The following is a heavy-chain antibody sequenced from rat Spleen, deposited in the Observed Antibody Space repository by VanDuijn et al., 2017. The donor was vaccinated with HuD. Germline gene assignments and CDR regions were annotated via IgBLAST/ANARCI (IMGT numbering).Heavy chain of an antibody. D-gene: IGHD5-1*01. CDR1: GFTFNDCY. CDR3: ARENWVLDY. J-gene: IGHJ2*01. V-gene: IGHV5-29*01. CDR2: ISYDGSST. Sequence: EVQLVESDGGLVQPGRSLKLSCVASGFTFNDCYMAWVRQAPTKGLEWVATISYDGSSTYYRDSVKGRFTISRDNAKSTLYLQMNSLRSEDTATYYCARENWVLDYWGQGVMVTVSS.